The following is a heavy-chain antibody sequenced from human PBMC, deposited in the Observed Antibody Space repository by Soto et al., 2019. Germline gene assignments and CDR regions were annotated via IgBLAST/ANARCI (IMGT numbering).Heavy chain of an antibody. J-gene: IGHJ2*01. V-gene: IGHV2-5*02. D-gene: IGHD1-1*01. CDR3: AHSFGMSTTYWYFDL. Sequence: QITLKESGPTLVKPTQTLTLTCTFSGFSLSTSGVGVGWIRQPQGKALEWLALIYWDDDTRYSTSLKSRLTLTKDTSKNPLVLTMTNMDPVDTATYYCAHSFGMSTTYWYFDLWGRGTLVTVSS. CDR1: GFSLSTSGVG. CDR2: IYWDDDT.